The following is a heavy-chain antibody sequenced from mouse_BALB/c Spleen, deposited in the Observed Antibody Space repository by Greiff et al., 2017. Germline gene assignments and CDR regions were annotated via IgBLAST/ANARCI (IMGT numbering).Heavy chain of an antibody. CDR2: IGLKSNNYAT. CDR3: TLTYDYGGAY. CDR1: GFTFSNSW. Sequence: EVKLVESGGGLVQPGGSMKLSCVASGFTFSNSWMNWVRQSPEKGLEWVAEIGLKSNNYATHYAESVKGRFTISRDDSKSSVYLQMNNLRAEDTGIYYCTLTYDYGGAYWGQGTLVTVSA. V-gene: IGHV6-6*02. D-gene: IGHD1-1*01. J-gene: IGHJ3*01.